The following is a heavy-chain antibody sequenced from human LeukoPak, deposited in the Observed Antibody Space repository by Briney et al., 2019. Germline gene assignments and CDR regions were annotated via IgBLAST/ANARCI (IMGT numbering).Heavy chain of an antibody. D-gene: IGHD3-9*01. CDR3: ARGDDILTGYTNFDY. CDR2: ISAYNGNT. Sequence: ASVKVSCKASGYSFTSYGISWVRQAPGQGLEWMGWISAYNGNTNYVQKLQGRVTMTTDTSTSTAYMELRSLRSDDTAVYYCARGDDILTGYTNFDYWGQGTLVTVSS. J-gene: IGHJ4*02. V-gene: IGHV1-18*04. CDR1: GYSFTSYG.